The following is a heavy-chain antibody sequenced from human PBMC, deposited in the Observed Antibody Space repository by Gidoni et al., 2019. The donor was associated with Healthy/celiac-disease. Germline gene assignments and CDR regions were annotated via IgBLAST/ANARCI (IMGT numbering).Heavy chain of an antibody. CDR3: ARVISESTWHDAFDI. Sequence: VQLVESGGGAVQPGGSLRLACASPGFTFQRYAMHWVRQAPGKGLEWVAVISYDGSNKYYADSVKGRFTISRDKSKNTLYLQMNSLRAEDTAVYYCARVISESTWHDAFDIWGQGTMVTVSS. CDR1: GFTFQRYA. V-gene: IGHV3-30*01. CDR2: ISYDGSNK. D-gene: IGHD5-12*01. J-gene: IGHJ3*02.